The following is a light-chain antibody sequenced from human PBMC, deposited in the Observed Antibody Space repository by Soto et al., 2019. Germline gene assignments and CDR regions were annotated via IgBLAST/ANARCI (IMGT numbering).Light chain of an antibody. J-gene: IGKJ5*01. V-gene: IGKV3-20*01. CDR1: QNVGRN. CDR3: QQYGSSPPIT. Sequence: EIVMTQSPDTLSVSPGERATLSCRASQNVGRNVAWYQQRPGQAPRLLIHGTSSRATGIPDRFSGSGSGTDFTLTISRLEPEDFAVYYCQQYGSSPPITFGQGTRLEIK. CDR2: GTS.